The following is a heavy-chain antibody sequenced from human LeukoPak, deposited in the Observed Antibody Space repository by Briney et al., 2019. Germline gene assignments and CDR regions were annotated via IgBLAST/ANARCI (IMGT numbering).Heavy chain of an antibody. CDR1: GYTFTSYY. D-gene: IGHD6-13*01. J-gene: IGHJ4*02. CDR2: INPSGGST. V-gene: IGHV1-46*01. Sequence: ASVKVSCKASGYTFTSYYMHWVRQAPGQGLEWMGIINPSGGSTSYAQKFQGRVTMTRDTSTSTVYMELSSLRSEDTAVYHCARYSHNRSSSGLFDYWGQGTLVTVSS. CDR3: ARYSHNRSSSGLFDY.